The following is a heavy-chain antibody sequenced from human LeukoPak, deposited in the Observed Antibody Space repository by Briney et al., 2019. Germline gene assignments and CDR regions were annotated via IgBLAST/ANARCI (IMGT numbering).Heavy chain of an antibody. CDR2: IKSKTDGEKT. D-gene: IGHD3-3*01. CDR1: GFTFINAW. CDR3: ITLETYYENDY. Sequence: KSGGTLRLSCVVSGFTFINAWMNWVRQAPGKGLEWVGRIKSKTDGEKTDYAAPVKGRFTISRDDSENTLYLQMNSLKTEDTAVYYCITLETYYENDYWGQGTLVTVSS. V-gene: IGHV3-15*01. J-gene: IGHJ4*02.